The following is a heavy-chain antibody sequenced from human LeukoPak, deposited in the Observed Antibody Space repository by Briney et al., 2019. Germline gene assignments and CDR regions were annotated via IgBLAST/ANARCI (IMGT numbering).Heavy chain of an antibody. Sequence: SVKVSCKASGGTFSSYAVSWVRQAPGQGLEWMGRIIPILGIANYAQKFQGRVTITADKSTSTAYMELSSLRSEDTAVYYCARVELGSFDYWGQGTLVTVSS. CDR3: ARVELGSFDY. CDR1: GGTFSSYA. D-gene: IGHD7-27*01. CDR2: IIPILGIA. J-gene: IGHJ4*02. V-gene: IGHV1-69*04.